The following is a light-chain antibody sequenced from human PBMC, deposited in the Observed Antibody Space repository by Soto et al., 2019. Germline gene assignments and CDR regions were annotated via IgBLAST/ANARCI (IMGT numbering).Light chain of an antibody. V-gene: IGKV3-15*01. Sequence: EVVMTQSPATLSVSPGERATLSCRASQNVRNNLVWYQQKPGQPPGVLISEASSRAAGVPARFSGRGFGTEFTLTITSLQPEDSAVYYCQQNDDWPPYTFGQGTRLEI. J-gene: IGKJ2*01. CDR3: QQNDDWPPYT. CDR2: EAS. CDR1: QNVRNN.